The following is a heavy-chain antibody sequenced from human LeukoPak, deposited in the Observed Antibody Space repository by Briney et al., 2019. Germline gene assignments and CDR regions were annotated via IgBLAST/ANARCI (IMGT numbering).Heavy chain of an antibody. CDR1: GFTFSSYA. CDR2: ISYDGSNK. CDR3: ARDERVVGATLDY. J-gene: IGHJ4*02. D-gene: IGHD1-26*01. V-gene: IGHV3-30-3*01. Sequence: WGSLRLSCAASGFTFSSYAMHWVRQAPGKGLEWVAVISYDGSNKYYADSVKGRFTISRDNSKNTLYLQMNSLRAEDTAVYYCARDERVVGATLDYWGQGTLVSVSS.